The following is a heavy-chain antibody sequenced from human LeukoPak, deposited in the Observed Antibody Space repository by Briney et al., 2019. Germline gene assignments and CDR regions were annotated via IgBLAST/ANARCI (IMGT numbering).Heavy chain of an antibody. CDR2: INPSGGST. D-gene: IGHD3-10*01. CDR3: ARGGNGRGESPAMVPDGGWFDP. J-gene: IGHJ5*02. Sequence: ASVKVSCKASGYTFTSYGISWVRQAPGQGLEWMGIINPSGGSTSYAQKFQGRVTMTRDTSTSTVYMELSSLRSEDTAVYYCARGGNGRGESPAMVPDGGWFDPWGQGTLVTVSS. V-gene: IGHV1-46*01. CDR1: GYTFTSYG.